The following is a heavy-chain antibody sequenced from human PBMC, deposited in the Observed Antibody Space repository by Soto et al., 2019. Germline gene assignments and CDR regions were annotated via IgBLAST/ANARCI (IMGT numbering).Heavy chain of an antibody. Sequence: PSETLSLTCTVSGGSISSYYWSWIRQPPGKGLEWIGYIYYSGSTNYNPSLKSRVTISVDTSKNQFSLKLSSVTAADTAVYYCARGYYDSSGYYFVYWGQGTLVTVS. J-gene: IGHJ4*02. V-gene: IGHV4-59*01. CDR3: ARGYYDSSGYYFVY. CDR1: GGSISSYY. D-gene: IGHD3-22*01. CDR2: IYYSGST.